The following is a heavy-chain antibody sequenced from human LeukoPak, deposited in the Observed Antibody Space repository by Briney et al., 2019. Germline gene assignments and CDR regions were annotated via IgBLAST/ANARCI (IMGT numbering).Heavy chain of an antibody. Sequence: SETLSLTCTVSGGSISSGSYSWSWIRQPAGKGLEWIGRIYTSGSTNYNPSLKSRVTISVDTSKNQFSLKLSSVTAADTAVYYCAREEWELHFDYWGQGTLVTVSS. CDR2: IYTSGST. D-gene: IGHD1-26*01. V-gene: IGHV4-61*02. CDR3: AREEWELHFDY. J-gene: IGHJ4*02. CDR1: GGSISSGSYS.